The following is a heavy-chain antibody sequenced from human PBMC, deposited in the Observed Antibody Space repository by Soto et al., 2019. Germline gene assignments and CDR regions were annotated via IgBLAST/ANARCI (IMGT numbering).Heavy chain of an antibody. Sequence: PGGSLRLSCAASGFTLSSYAMSWVRQAPGKGLEWVSAISGSGGSTYYADSVKGRFTISRDNSKNTLYLQMNSLRAEDTAVYYCASHQSSFAGDSGWYSSYFQHWGQGTLVTVSS. CDR1: GFTLSSYA. J-gene: IGHJ1*01. V-gene: IGHV3-23*01. CDR2: ISGSGGST. D-gene: IGHD6-19*01. CDR3: ASHQSSFAGDSGWYSSYFQH.